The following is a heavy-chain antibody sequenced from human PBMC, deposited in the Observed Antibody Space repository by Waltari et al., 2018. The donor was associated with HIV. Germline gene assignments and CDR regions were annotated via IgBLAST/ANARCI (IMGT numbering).Heavy chain of an antibody. V-gene: IGHV3-21*02. CDR2: ISSTSSFI. J-gene: IGHJ4*02. CDR3: ASEDFWGGPHN. Sequence: EVPLVECGGGLVKPGGSLRLSFVLSGFTFNTFHMTWVRQAPGKVLEWVSSISSTSSFIYYADSVKGRFTISRDNAKNSLYLQINNLRAEDTAVYYCASEDFWGGPHNWGQGTLVTVSS. CDR1: GFTFNTFH. D-gene: IGHD3-3*01.